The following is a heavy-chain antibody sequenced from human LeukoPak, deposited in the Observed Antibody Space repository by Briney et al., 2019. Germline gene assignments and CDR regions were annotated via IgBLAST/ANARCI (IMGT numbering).Heavy chain of an antibody. CDR1: GGYISSGDNY. V-gene: IGHV4-30-4*01. CDR3: ARDKGYYDSIDSYHLIWFDP. CDR2: IYHSETT. D-gene: IGHD3-22*01. J-gene: IGHJ5*02. Sequence: SQTLSLTCTVSGGYISSGDNYWSWIRQPPGKGLEWIGYIYHSETTYYNPSLKSRVTISVDTSKNQFSLKLSSVTAADTAVYYCARDKGYYDSIDSYHLIWFDPWGQGTLVTVSS.